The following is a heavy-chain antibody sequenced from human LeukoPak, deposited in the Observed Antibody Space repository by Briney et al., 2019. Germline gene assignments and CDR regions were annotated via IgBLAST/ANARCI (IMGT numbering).Heavy chain of an antibody. CDR3: ARMGVGAMGF. D-gene: IGHD1-26*01. Sequence: PGGSLRLSCAASEFTVSSNYMSWVRQAPGKGLEWVSVIYSGGSTYYADSMKGRFTISRDNSKNILYLQMNSLRAEDTAVYYCARMGVGAMGFWGQGTLVTVSS. CDR2: IYSGGST. CDR1: EFTVSSNY. J-gene: IGHJ4*02. V-gene: IGHV3-53*01.